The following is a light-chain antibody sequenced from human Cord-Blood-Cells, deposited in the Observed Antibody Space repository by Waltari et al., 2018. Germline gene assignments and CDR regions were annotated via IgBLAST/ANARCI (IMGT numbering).Light chain of an antibody. CDR3: QQRSNWPYT. CDR2: DAS. Sequence: EIVLTQSPATLSLSPGERATLSCRARQSVSRYLAWYQQKPGQAPSLLLYDASNRATGIPARFSGSGSGTDFTLTSSSLEPEDFAVYYCQQRSNWPYTFGQGTKLEIK. CDR1: QSVSRY. J-gene: IGKJ2*01. V-gene: IGKV3-11*01.